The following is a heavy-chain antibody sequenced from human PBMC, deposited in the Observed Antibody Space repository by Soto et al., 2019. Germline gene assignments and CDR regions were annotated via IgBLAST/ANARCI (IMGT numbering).Heavy chain of an antibody. V-gene: IGHV1-46*01. J-gene: IGHJ4*02. CDR3: ARFGARLFGFDY. Sequence: ASVKVSCKASGYTFTSYYMHWVRQAPGQGLEWMGIINPSGGSTSYAQKFQGRVTMTRDTSTSTVYMELSGLRSEDTAVYYCARFGARLFGFDYWGQGTLVTVSS. D-gene: IGHD3-10*01. CDR1: GYTFTSYY. CDR2: INPSGGST.